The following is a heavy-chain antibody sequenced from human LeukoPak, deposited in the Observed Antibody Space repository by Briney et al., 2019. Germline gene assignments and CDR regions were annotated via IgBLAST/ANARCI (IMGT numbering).Heavy chain of an antibody. Sequence: GESLKISCKGSGYSFTNYWIGWVRQMPGKGLEWMGIIYPSDSDTRYSPSFQGQVTILADKSISTAYLQWSSLKASDTAMYYCARQAYTSGYIWGQGTVVTVSS. CDR2: IYPSDSDT. CDR3: ARQAYTSGYI. CDR1: GYSFTNYW. V-gene: IGHV5-51*01. J-gene: IGHJ3*02. D-gene: IGHD6-19*01.